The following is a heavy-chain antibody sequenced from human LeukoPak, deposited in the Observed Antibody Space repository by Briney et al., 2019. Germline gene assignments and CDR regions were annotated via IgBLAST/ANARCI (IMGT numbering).Heavy chain of an antibody. D-gene: IGHD5-24*01. J-gene: IGHJ3*02. CDR2: IYTSGST. V-gene: IGHV4-4*07. Sequence: SETLSLTCTVSGGSISSYYWSWIRQPAGKGLEWIGRIYTSGSTNYNPSLKSRVTMSVDTSKNQFSLKLSSVTAADTAVYYCARDSRDGYKDAFDIWGQGTMVTVSS. CDR1: GGSISSYY. CDR3: ARDSRDGYKDAFDI.